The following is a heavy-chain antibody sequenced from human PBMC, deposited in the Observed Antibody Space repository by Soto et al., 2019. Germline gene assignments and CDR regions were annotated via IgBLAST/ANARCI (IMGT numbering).Heavy chain of an antibody. CDR2: TDGGKT. J-gene: IGHJ4*02. D-gene: IGHD1-26*01. CDR3: TSNAAAKVGTLSY. V-gene: IGHV3-15*01. Sequence: PVGSLRLSCAASGFTFNNARMSWVRQAPGKGLDWVGRTDGGKTDFAAPVEGRFTFSRDDSRNTLFLQMNSLKTEDTGVYYCTSNAAAKVGTLSYWGQGTLVTVSS. CDR1: GFTFNNAR.